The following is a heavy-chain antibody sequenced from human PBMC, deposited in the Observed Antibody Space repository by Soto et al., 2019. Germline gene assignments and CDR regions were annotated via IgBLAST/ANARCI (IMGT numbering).Heavy chain of an antibody. Sequence: SETLSLTCTVSGGSISSGGYYWSWIRQHPGKGLEWIGYIYYSGSTYYNPSLKSRVTISVDTSKNQFSLKLSSVTAADTAVYYCARVYGSGSYPVFDYWGQGTLVTVSS. J-gene: IGHJ4*02. CDR2: IYYSGST. CDR1: GGSISSGGYY. D-gene: IGHD3-10*01. V-gene: IGHV4-31*03. CDR3: ARVYGSGSYPVFDY.